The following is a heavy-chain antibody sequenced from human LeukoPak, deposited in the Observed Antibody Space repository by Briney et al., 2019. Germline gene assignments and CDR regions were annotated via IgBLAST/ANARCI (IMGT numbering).Heavy chain of an antibody. V-gene: IGHV3-21*01. J-gene: IGHJ6*04. CDR1: GFTFSSYS. CDR3: ARDRAYYDILTGYYSDTVGYGMDV. Sequence: PGGSLRLSCAASGFTFSSYSMNWVRQAPGKGLEWVSSISSSSSYIYYADSVKGRFTISRDNAKNSLYLQMNSLRAEDTAVYYCARDRAYYDILTGYYSDTVGYGMDVWGKGTTVTVSS. D-gene: IGHD3-9*01. CDR2: ISSSSSYI.